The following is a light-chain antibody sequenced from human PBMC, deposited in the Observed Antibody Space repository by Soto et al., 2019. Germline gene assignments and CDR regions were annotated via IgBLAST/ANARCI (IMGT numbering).Light chain of an antibody. CDR3: SSFASSNTWV. CDR1: SGNVGAYNY. V-gene: IGLV2-8*01. Sequence: QCALTQPPSASGSPGQSVTISCTGTSGNVGAYNYVSWYQQHAGKAPKLVIYEVTKRPSGVPDRFSGSKSANTASLTVSGLQAEDEADYYCSSFASSNTWVFGGGTKLTAL. CDR2: EVT. J-gene: IGLJ3*02.